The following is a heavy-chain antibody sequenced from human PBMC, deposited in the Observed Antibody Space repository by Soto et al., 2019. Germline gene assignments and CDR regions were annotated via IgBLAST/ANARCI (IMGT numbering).Heavy chain of an antibody. CDR3: ARDRSSSWYGYYYYYYGMDV. CDR1: GFTFSSYW. D-gene: IGHD6-13*01. Sequence: PGGSLRLSCAASGFTFSSYWMSWVRQAPGKGLEWVANIKQDGSEKYYVDSVKGRFTISRDNAKNSLYLQMNSLRAEDTAVYYCARDRSSSWYGYYYYYYGMDVWGQGTTVTVSS. V-gene: IGHV3-7*05. J-gene: IGHJ6*02. CDR2: IKQDGSEK.